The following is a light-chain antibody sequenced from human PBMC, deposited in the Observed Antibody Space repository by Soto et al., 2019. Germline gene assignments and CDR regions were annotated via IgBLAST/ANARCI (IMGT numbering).Light chain of an antibody. Sequence: QSALTQPASVSGSPGQSITISCTGTSSDVGSYNFVSWYQQHPGKAPKLIIYDVSNRPSGDSIRFSGSKSGNTASLTISGLQAEDEADYYCSSSTSSSNHVVFGGGTKVTVL. CDR1: SSDVGSYNF. V-gene: IGLV2-14*01. CDR2: DVS. CDR3: SSSTSSSNHVV. J-gene: IGLJ2*01.